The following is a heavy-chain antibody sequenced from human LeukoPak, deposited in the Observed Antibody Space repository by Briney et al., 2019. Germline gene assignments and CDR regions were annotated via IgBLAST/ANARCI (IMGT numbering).Heavy chain of an antibody. D-gene: IGHD6-19*01. Sequence: PGGSLRLSFTASGLTFDAYGMSWVRQAPGKGLDWVSGINWNGGSTGYADSVKGRFTISTDNAKNSLYLQMTRLRAEDTALYYCARGRVVAVAGKEDYWGQGTLVTVSS. CDR3: ARGRVVAVAGKEDY. J-gene: IGHJ4*02. CDR1: GLTFDAYG. CDR2: INWNGGST. V-gene: IGHV3-20*03.